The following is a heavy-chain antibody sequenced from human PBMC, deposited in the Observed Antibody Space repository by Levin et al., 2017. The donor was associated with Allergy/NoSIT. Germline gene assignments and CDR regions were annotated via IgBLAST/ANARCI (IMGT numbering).Heavy chain of an antibody. D-gene: IGHD6-19*01. CDR1: GGSISSSNW. CDR2: IYHSGST. Sequence: PSETLSLTCAVSGGSISSSNWWSWVRQPPGKGLEWIGEIYHSGSTNYNPSLKSRVTISVDKSKNQFSLKLSSVTAADTAVYYCARDPRIAVALEGFWFDPWGQGTLVTVSS. V-gene: IGHV4-4*02. CDR3: ARDPRIAVALEGFWFDP. J-gene: IGHJ5*02.